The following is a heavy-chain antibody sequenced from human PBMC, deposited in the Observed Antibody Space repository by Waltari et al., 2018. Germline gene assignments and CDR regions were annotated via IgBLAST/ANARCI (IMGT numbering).Heavy chain of an antibody. J-gene: IGHJ3*02. CDR3: ARLQWLVHAFDI. D-gene: IGHD6-19*01. CDR1: GYYISSGYY. V-gene: IGHV4-38-2*01. CDR2: IYHSGST. Sequence: QVHLQESGPGLVRPSATLSLTCAGSGYYISSGYYWSWIRQPPGKGLEWIGSIYHSGSTYYNPSLKSRVTISVDTSKNQFSLKLSSVTAADTAVYYCARLQWLVHAFDIWGQGTMVTVSS.